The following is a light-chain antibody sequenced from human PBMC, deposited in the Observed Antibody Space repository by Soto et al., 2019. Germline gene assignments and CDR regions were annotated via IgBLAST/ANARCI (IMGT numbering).Light chain of an antibody. Sequence: IVLTQSPATLSLSPGETATLSCRASQSVSSYLAWYQQKPGQAPRLLIYDASNRATGIPARFSGSGSGTDFTLTISSLEPEDFAVYYCQQRSNWLITFGQGTRLEIK. CDR1: QSVSSY. CDR2: DAS. J-gene: IGKJ5*01. V-gene: IGKV3-11*01. CDR3: QQRSNWLIT.